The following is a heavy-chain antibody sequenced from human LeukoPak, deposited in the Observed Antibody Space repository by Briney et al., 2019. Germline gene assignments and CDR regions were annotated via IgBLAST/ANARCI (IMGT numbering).Heavy chain of an antibody. CDR3: ARVGYSSSSPDYYYYYRDV. V-gene: IGHV3-53*01. J-gene: IGHJ6*03. D-gene: IGHD6-13*01. Sequence: GGSLRLSCAAAGFTFRSFAMSWVRQAPGKGLEWVSVIYSGGSTYYADSVKGRFTISRDNSKNTLYLQMNSLRAEDTAVYYCARVGYSSSSPDYYYYYRDVWGKGTTVTISS. CDR2: IYSGGST. CDR1: GFTFRSFA.